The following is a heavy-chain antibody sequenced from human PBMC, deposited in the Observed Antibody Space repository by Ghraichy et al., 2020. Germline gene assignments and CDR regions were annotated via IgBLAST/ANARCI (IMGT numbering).Heavy chain of an antibody. Sequence: SETLSLTCTVSGGSISSSSYYWGWIRQPPGKGLEWIGSIFYSGSTYYNPSLKSRVTISVDTSKNQFSLKLSSVTAADTAVYYCARRPSQLLWFGELLPSFDYWGQGTLVTVSS. CDR2: IFYSGST. V-gene: IGHV4-39*01. CDR3: ARRPSQLLWFGELLPSFDY. CDR1: GGSISSSSYY. J-gene: IGHJ4*02. D-gene: IGHD3-10*01.